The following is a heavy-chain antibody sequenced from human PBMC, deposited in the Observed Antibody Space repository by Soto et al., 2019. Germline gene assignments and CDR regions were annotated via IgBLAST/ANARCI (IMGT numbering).Heavy chain of an antibody. D-gene: IGHD1-7*01. CDR1: GGSISSSSYY. CDR3: VIQLLELYYYGMVV. J-gene: IGHJ6*02. Sequence: PSETLSLTCTVSGGSISSSSYYWGWIRQPPGKGLEWIGSIYYSGSTYYNPSLKSRVTISVDTSKNQFSLKLSSVTAADTAVYYCVIQLLELYYYGMVVWCQGTTVTLFS. CDR2: IYYSGST. V-gene: IGHV4-39*01.